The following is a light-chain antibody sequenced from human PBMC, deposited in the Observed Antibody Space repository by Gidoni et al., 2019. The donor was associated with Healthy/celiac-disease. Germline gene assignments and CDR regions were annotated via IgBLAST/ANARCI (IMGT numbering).Light chain of an antibody. J-gene: IGKJ4*01. V-gene: IGKV1-39*01. CDR2: AAS. CDR1: QSISSY. CDR3: QQSYSTPLT. Sequence: DIQMTQSLSSLSASVGDRVTITCRASQSISSYLNWYQQKPGKAPKLLIYAASSSQSGVPSRFSGSGSGTDFTLTISSLQPEDFATYYCQQSYSTPLTFGGGTKVEIK.